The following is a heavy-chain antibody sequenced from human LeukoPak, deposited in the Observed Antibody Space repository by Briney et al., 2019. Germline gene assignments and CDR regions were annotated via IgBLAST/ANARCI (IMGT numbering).Heavy chain of an antibody. Sequence: PGGSLRLSCAASGFPFSTSWMHWVRQVPGKGLVWVSRINSDGSTTNYAASVKGRFTIPRDNAKNSLYLQMNSLRAEDTAVYYCARDPYSSALDYWGQGTLVTVSS. D-gene: IGHD6-19*01. J-gene: IGHJ4*02. CDR3: ARDPYSSALDY. CDR2: INSDGSTT. CDR1: GFPFSTSW. V-gene: IGHV3-74*01.